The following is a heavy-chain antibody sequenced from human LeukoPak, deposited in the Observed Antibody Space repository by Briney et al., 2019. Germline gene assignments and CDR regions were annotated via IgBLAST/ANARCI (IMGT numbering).Heavy chain of an antibody. J-gene: IGHJ4*02. CDR3: TRVYGSGSYYSHC. CDR2: IYSGGSA. V-gene: IGHV3-53*01. Sequence: PGGSLRLSCAASGFTVSNSFMSWVRQAPGKGLEWGAVIYSGGSAYYADSVKGRFTISRDNAKNTLYLQMNSLRAEDTAVYYCTRVYGSGSYYSHCWGQGTLVTVSS. D-gene: IGHD3-10*01. CDR1: GFTVSNSF.